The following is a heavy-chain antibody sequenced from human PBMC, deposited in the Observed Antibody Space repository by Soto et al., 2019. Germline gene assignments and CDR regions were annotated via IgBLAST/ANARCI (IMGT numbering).Heavy chain of an antibody. CDR3: ARGRGNYYYYYYGMDV. J-gene: IGHJ6*02. D-gene: IGHD4-4*01. Sequence: SETLSLTCAVYGGSFSGYYWSWIRQPPGKGLEWIGEINHSGSTNYNPSLKSRVTISVDTSKNQFSLKLGSVTAADTAVYYCARGRGNYYYYYYGMDVWGQGTTVTVSS. V-gene: IGHV4-34*01. CDR1: GGSFSGYY. CDR2: INHSGST.